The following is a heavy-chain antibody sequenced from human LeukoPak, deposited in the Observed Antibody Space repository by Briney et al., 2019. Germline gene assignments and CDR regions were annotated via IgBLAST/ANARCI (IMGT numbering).Heavy chain of an antibody. CDR2: ISYDGSNK. Sequence: GGSLRLSCAASGFTFSSYEMNWVRQAPGKGLEWVAVISYDGSNKYYADSVKGRFTISRDNSKNTLYLQMNSLRAEDTAVYYCARDRWELLLESLDYWGQGTLVTVSS. V-gene: IGHV3-30*04. J-gene: IGHJ4*02. CDR1: GFTFSSYE. D-gene: IGHD1-26*01. CDR3: ARDRWELLLESLDY.